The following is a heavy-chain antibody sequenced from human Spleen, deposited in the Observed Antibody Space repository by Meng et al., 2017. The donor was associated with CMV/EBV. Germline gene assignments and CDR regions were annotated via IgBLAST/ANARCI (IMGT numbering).Heavy chain of an antibody. CDR2: IYYSGNT. CDR1: GGSMSSGDYF. D-gene: IGHD1-14*01. CDR3: ARAEYYNWFDP. J-gene: IGHJ5*02. Sequence: QGQPHRWGAGLLKPSETLSLTCTVSGGSMSSGDYFWNWIRQPPGKGLEWIGYIYYSGNTYYNPSLKSRVTISIDTSKNQFSLKLSSVTAADTAVYYCARAEYYNWFDPWGQGTLVTVSS. V-gene: IGHV4-30-4*01.